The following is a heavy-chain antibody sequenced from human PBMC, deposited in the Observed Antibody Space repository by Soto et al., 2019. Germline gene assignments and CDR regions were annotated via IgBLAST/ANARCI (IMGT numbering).Heavy chain of an antibody. J-gene: IGHJ6*03. CDR3: ARVGGYYGSGSLSSYYYMDV. V-gene: IGHV4-34*01. D-gene: IGHD3-10*01. CDR1: GGSFSGYY. CDR2: INHSGST. Sequence: SETLSLTCAVYGGSFSGYYWSWIRQPPGKGLEWIGEINHSGSTNYNPSLKSRVTISVDTSKNQFSLKLSSVTAADTAVYYCARVGGYYGSGSLSSYYYMDVWGKGTTVTVSS.